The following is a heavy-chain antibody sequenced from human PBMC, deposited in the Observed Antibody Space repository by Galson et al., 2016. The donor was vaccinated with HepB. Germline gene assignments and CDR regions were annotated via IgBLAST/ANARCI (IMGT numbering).Heavy chain of an antibody. CDR3: ARDFSSYDEYFDL. J-gene: IGHJ4*02. D-gene: IGHD3-3*01. V-gene: IGHV3-74*01. Sequence: SLRLSCAASGFTFSNYWMHWVRQGPGKGLVWVSRISGDGSRVNYADFVKGRVTLSRDSAKNTLYLQMNSLRAEDTAVYYCARDFSSYDEYFDLWGQGTLVTVSS. CDR1: GFTFSNYW. CDR2: ISGDGSRV.